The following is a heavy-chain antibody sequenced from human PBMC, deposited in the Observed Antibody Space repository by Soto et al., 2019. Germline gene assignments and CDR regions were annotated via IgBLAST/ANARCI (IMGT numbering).Heavy chain of an antibody. V-gene: IGHV4-34*01. CDR1: GGSFSGYY. J-gene: IGHJ6*02. CDR2: INHSGST. Sequence: SETLSLTCAVYGGSFSGYYWSWIRQPPGKGLEWIGEINHSGSTNYNPSLKSRVTISVDTSKNQFSLKLSSVTAADTAVYYCARKAILLWFGSLHYYYGMDVWGQGTTVTVSS. CDR3: ARKAILLWFGSLHYYYGMDV. D-gene: IGHD3-10*01.